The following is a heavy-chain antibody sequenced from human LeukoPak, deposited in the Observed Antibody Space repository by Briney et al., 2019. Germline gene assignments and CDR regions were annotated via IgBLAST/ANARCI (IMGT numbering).Heavy chain of an antibody. Sequence: ASVTVSFKASGYTFTGYYMHWVRQAPGQGLEWMGWINPNSGGTNYAQKFQGRVTMTRDMSTSTDYMELSSLRSEDTAIYYCARDNSVGDNAWWFDPWGQGTLVTVSS. J-gene: IGHJ5*02. CDR1: GYTFTGYY. CDR2: INPNSGGT. CDR3: ARDNSVGDNAWWFDP. V-gene: IGHV1-2*02. D-gene: IGHD1-26*01.